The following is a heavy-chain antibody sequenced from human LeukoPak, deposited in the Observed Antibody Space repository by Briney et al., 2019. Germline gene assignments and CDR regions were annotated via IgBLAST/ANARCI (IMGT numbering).Heavy chain of an antibody. CDR3: AGYQLLSSYYYMDV. CDR2: IYYSGST. CDR1: GGSISSYY. D-gene: IGHD2-2*01. V-gene: IGHV4-59*01. J-gene: IGHJ6*03. Sequence: SETLSLTCTVPGGSISSYYWSWIRQPPGKGLEWIGYIYYSGSTNYNPSLKSRVTISVDTSKNQFSLKLSSVTAADTAVYYCAGYQLLSSYYYMDVWGKGTTVTVSS.